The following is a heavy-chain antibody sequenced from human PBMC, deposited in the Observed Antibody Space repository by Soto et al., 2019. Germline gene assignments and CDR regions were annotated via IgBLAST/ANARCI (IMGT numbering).Heavy chain of an antibody. J-gene: IGHJ5*02. Sequence: GASVKVSCKASGYTFGNNDISWVRQATGQGLEWMGWMNPNSGKTGYAQKFQGRLTMTRDTSMSTAYLEVSSLRSDDTAIYYCARMATSGTLNWFDPWGQGTPVTVSS. V-gene: IGHV1-8*01. CDR3: ARMATSGTLNWFDP. CDR1: GYTFGNND. CDR2: MNPNSGKT.